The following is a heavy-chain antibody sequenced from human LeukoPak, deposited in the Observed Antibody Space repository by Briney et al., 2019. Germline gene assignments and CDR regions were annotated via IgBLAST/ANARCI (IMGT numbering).Heavy chain of an antibody. D-gene: IGHD6-6*01. J-gene: IGHJ4*02. Sequence: SETLSLTCTVSGGSISSSSYYWGWIRQPPGKGLEWIGSIYYSGSTYYNPSLKSRVTISVDTSKNQFSLKLSSVTAADTAVYYCAGLIRQSIAARFWGQGTLVTVSS. V-gene: IGHV4-39*01. CDR1: GGSISSSSYY. CDR3: AGLIRQSIAARF. CDR2: IYYSGST.